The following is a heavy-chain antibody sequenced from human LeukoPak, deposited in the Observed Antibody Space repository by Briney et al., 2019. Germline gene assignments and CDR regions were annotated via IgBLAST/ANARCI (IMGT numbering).Heavy chain of an antibody. D-gene: IGHD2-15*01. CDR1: GGSISGSGYY. CDR3: ARSRGSHDY. Sequence: SETLSLTCTVSGGSISGSGYYWVWIRQPPGKGLEWIATIYYTGSTYYNPSLKSRVTISVDTSKNQFSLRLSSVTAADTAMYYCARSRGSHDYWGQGTLVTVSS. CDR2: IYYTGST. J-gene: IGHJ4*02. V-gene: IGHV4-39*07.